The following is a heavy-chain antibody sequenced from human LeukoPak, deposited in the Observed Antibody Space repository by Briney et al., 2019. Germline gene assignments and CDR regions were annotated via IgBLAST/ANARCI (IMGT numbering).Heavy chain of an antibody. CDR1: GFTFRSYV. D-gene: IGHD3-3*01. CDR3: AKGEREWLLKQYYFDY. V-gene: IGHV3-23*01. J-gene: IGHJ4*02. CDR2: ISGNGGST. Sequence: RGGSLRLSCAASGFTFRSYVMSWVRQAPGKGLEWVSAISGNGGSTYYADSVKGRFTISRDNSKNTLYLQMNSLRAEDTAVYYCAKGEREWLLKQYYFDYWGQGTLVTVSS.